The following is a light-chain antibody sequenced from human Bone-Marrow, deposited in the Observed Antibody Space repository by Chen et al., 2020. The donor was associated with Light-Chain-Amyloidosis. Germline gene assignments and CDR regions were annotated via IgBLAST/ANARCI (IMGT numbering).Light chain of an antibody. Sequence: YELTQPPSVSVSPGQTARITCSGDDLPTKYAYWYQQKPGQAPVLVIHRDTERPSGISERFSGSSSGKTATLTISGVQAEDEDDYHCQSADSSGTYEVIFGGGTKLTVL. J-gene: IGLJ2*01. CDR2: RDT. CDR1: DLPTKY. V-gene: IGLV3-25*03. CDR3: QSADSSGTYEVI.